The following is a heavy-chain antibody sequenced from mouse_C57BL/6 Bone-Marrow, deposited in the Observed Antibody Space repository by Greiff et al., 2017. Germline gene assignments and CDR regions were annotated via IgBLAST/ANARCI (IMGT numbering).Heavy chain of an antibody. CDR1: GYTFTSYG. D-gene: IGHD1-1*01. CDR2: IYPRSGNT. J-gene: IGHJ1*03. CDR3: ARGFITTVVANWYFDV. V-gene: IGHV1-81*01. Sequence: QVQLQQSGAELARPGASVKLSCKASGYTFTSYGISWVKQRTGQGLEWIGEIYPRSGNTYYNEKFKGKATLTADKSSSTAYMELRSLTSEDSAVYFCARGFITTVVANWYFDVWGTGTTVTVSS.